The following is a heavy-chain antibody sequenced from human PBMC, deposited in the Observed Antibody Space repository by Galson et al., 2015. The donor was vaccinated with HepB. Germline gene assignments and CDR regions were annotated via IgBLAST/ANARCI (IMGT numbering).Heavy chain of an antibody. CDR2: FDPEDGET. V-gene: IGHV1-24*01. J-gene: IGHJ4*02. D-gene: IGHD6-13*01. CDR1: GYTLTDLS. CDR3: ATSGKYSSSWYFDY. Sequence: SVKVSCKVSGYTLTDLSMHWVRQAPGKGLEWMGGFDPEDGETIYAQKFQGRVTMTEDTSTDTAYMELSSLRSEDTAVYYCATSGKYSSSWYFDYWGQGTLVTVSS.